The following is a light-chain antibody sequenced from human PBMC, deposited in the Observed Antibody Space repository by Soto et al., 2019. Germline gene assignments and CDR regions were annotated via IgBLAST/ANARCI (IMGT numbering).Light chain of an antibody. CDR3: QQYNNLPPWT. CDR2: GAS. V-gene: IGKV3-15*01. CDR1: QSVSSN. J-gene: IGKJ1*01. Sequence: EIVMTQSPATLYVSPGERATLSCRASQSVSSNLAWYQQKPGQAPRLLIYGASTRATGIPARFSGSGSGTEFTLTISSLQSEDFAVDYCQQYNNLPPWTFVQGTKVEIK.